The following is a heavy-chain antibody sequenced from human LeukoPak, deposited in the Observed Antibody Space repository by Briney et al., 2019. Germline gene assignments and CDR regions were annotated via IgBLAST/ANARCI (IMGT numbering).Heavy chain of an antibody. CDR2: ISSGDNIM. CDR1: GFTFSDHY. D-gene: IGHD2-21*02. J-gene: IGHJ4*02. Sequence: GGSLRLSCAASGFTFSDHYMSWIRQAPGKGLEWVSYISSGDNIMFYADSVKGRFIISRDNAKNSLYLQMNSLRAEDTAVYYCARGVTLDYWGQGTLVTVSS. CDR3: ARGVTLDY. V-gene: IGHV3-11*04.